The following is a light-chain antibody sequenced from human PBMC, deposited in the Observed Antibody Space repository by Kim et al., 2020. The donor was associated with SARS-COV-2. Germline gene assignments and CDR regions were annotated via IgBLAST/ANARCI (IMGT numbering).Light chain of an antibody. CDR2: DAA. J-gene: IGKJ4*01. CDR3: QQRGNWPPALT. CDR1: HNIDIN. Sequence: IVLTQSPATLSLFPGESATLSCRASHNIDINLAWYQQTPGQPPRLLIYDAAIRAAGIPDRFSGSGSGTDFTLTIGSLAPEDFAGYYCQQRGNWPPALTFGGGTKVDIK. V-gene: IGKV3-11*01.